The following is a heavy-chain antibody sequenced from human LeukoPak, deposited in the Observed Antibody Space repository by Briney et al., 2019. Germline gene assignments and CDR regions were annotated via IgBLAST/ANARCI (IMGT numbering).Heavy chain of an antibody. CDR1: GYTFTIYG. V-gene: IGHV1-18*01. CDR2: ISAYNGNT. Sequence: ASVKVSCTASGYTFTIYGIRWVRPAPGQGREWMGWISAYNGNTNYAQKLQGRVTMTTDTSTSTAYMELRSLRSDDTAVYYCARDRRYYDHKFDPWGQGTLVTVSS. CDR3: ARDRRYYDHKFDP. J-gene: IGHJ5*02. D-gene: IGHD3-3*01.